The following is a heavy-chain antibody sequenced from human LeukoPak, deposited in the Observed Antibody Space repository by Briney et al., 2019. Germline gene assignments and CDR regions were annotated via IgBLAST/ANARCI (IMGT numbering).Heavy chain of an antibody. Sequence: GGSLRLSCAASGFTFSSYGMHWVRQAPGKGLEWVAVIWYDGSNKYYADSVKGRFTISSDNSKNTLYLQMNGLRAEDTAVYYCARGRDSYGYVYFDYWGQGTLVTVSS. V-gene: IGHV3-33*01. J-gene: IGHJ4*02. CDR1: GFTFSSYG. D-gene: IGHD5-18*01. CDR2: IWYDGSNK. CDR3: ARGRDSYGYVYFDY.